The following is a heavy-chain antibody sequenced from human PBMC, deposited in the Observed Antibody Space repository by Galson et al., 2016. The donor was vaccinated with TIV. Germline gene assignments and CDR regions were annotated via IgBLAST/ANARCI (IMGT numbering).Heavy chain of an antibody. CDR3: ARQVPNVGAVGPRRSFDY. Sequence: SETLSLTCIVSGGSIRGSGYYWAWIRQPPGKGLEWIASILCTGTTYYNPSLKSRVTISFDTSKNQFSLKLSSVTAADTAVYHCARQVPNVGAVGPRRSFDYWGQGTLVTVSS. CDR1: GGSIRGSGYY. J-gene: IGHJ4*02. CDR2: ILCTGTT. D-gene: IGHD1-26*01. V-gene: IGHV4-39*01.